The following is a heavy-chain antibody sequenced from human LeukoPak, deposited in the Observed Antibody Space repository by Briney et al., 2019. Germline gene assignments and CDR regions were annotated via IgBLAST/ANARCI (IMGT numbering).Heavy chain of an antibody. CDR2: IYYSGST. V-gene: IGHV4-59*01. CDR1: GGSISSYC. D-gene: IGHD3-10*01. CDR3: ARDLGYYYGSGSFDY. J-gene: IGHJ4*02. Sequence: PSETLSLTCTVSGGSISSYCWSWIRQPPGKGLEWIGYIYYSGSTNYNPSLKSRVTISVDTSKNQFSLKLSSVTAADTAVYYCARDLGYYYGSGSFDYWGQGTLVTVSS.